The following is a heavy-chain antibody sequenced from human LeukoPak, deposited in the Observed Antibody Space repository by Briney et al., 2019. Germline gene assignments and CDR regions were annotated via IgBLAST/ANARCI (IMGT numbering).Heavy chain of an antibody. Sequence: ASVKVSCKASGYTFTGYYLHWVRQAPGQGLEWMGWINPNSGGTKYAQKFQGRVTMTRDTSNSTAYMELSRLRSDDTAVYYCARDWEVRGVTPFDYWGQGTLVTVSS. D-gene: IGHD3-10*01. CDR3: ARDWEVRGVTPFDY. J-gene: IGHJ4*02. V-gene: IGHV1-2*02. CDR2: INPNSGGT. CDR1: GYTFTGYY.